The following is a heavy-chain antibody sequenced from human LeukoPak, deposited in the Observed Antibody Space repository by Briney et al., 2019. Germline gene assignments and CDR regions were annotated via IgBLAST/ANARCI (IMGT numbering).Heavy chain of an antibody. J-gene: IGHJ6*02. CDR1: GFTLSSYD. D-gene: IGHD2-2*01. CDR3: ARGRQGYCSSTSCYASYYYYGMDV. Sequence: PRGGLRLSCAASGFTLSSYDMHCVRQATGKGVGWGSAIGTAGDTYYPGSVKGRFTISRENAKNSLYLQMNSLRAGDTAVYYCARGRQGYCSSTSCYASYYYYGMDVWGQGTTVTVSS. CDR2: IGTAGDT. V-gene: IGHV3-13*01.